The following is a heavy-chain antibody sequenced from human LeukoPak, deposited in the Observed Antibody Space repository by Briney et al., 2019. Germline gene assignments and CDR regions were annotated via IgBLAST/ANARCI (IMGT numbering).Heavy chain of an antibody. CDR3: AREGGYYYDSSGPLDY. CDR2: IIPIFGTA. Sequence: SVKVSCKASGGTFSSYAISWVRQAPGQGLEWMGGIIPIFGTANYAQKFQGRVTITADESTSTAYMELSSLRSEHTAVYYCAREGGYYYDSSGPLDYWGQGTLVTVSS. V-gene: IGHV1-69*13. D-gene: IGHD3-22*01. J-gene: IGHJ4*02. CDR1: GGTFSSYA.